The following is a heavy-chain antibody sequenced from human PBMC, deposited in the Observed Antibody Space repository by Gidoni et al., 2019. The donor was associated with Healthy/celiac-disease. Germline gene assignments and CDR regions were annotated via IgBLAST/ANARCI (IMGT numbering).Heavy chain of an antibody. V-gene: IGHV3-23*04. D-gene: IGHD5-18*01. J-gene: IGHJ3*02. CDR2: IIGSGGST. CDR3: AKDSGYSYGRGAFDI. Sequence: EVQLVESGGGLVQPGGSLRLSCAASGFPFSRYAMRWVRQGPGKGLEWVSAIIGSGGSTYYADSVKGRFTISRDNAKNTLYLQRNSLRAEDTAVYYCAKDSGYSYGRGAFDIWGQGTMVTVSS. CDR1: GFPFSRYA.